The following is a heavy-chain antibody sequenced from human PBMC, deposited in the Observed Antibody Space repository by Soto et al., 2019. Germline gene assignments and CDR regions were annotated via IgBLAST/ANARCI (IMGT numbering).Heavy chain of an antibody. J-gene: IGHJ3*01. D-gene: IGHD4-17*01. V-gene: IGHV4-39*01. CDR1: GDTISSSDSY. Sequence: QLQLQESGPGLVKPSETLSLTCTASGDTISSSDSYWGWIRQPPGRGLEWIGNIFYSGTTYYNPSLKSRVTISVDTSRNQFSLKLSSVTAADTAVYYCARRTDYGDYSDAFDVWCHGSMVTVSS. CDR2: IFYSGTT. CDR3: ARRTDYGDYSDAFDV.